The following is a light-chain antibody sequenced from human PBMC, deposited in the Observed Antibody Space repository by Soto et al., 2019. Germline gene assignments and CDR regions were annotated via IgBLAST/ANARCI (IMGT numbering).Light chain of an antibody. Sequence: QSALTQPASVSGSPGQSITISCTGNSSDVGGYNYVSWYQQHPGIAPKLMISEVSNRPSGVSNRFSGSKSGNTASLTISGLQAEDEADYYCSSYKSSSKRVFGGGTKLTVL. CDR3: SSYKSSSKRV. CDR2: EVS. J-gene: IGLJ2*01. CDR1: SSDVGGYNY. V-gene: IGLV2-14*01.